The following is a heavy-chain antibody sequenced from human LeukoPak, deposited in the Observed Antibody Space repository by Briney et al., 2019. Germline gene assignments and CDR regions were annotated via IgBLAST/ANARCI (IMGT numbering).Heavy chain of an antibody. V-gene: IGHV4-30-2*01. CDR1: GGSISSGSYS. CDR3: ARGDVDIVAAISIKPRPALNWFDP. J-gene: IGHJ5*02. D-gene: IGHD5-12*01. CDR2: IYHSGSI. Sequence: SETLSLTCAVSGGSISSGSYSWSWIRQPPGKGLEWIGYIYHSGSIYYNPSLKSRVTISVERSKNQFSPKLSSVTAADTAVYYCARGDVDIVAAISIKPRPALNWFDPWGQGTLVTVSS.